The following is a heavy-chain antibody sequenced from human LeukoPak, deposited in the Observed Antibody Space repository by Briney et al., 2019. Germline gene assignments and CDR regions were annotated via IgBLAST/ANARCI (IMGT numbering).Heavy chain of an antibody. Sequence: TSETLSLTCTVSGDSMTSSNHYWVWIRQPPGKGLEWIGSIYYSGSTYYNPSLKSRVTISVDTSKNQFSLKLSSVTAADTAVYYCARDMVRDYFDYWGQGTLVTVSS. V-gene: IGHV4-39*01. D-gene: IGHD3-10*01. CDR2: IYYSGST. CDR3: ARDMVRDYFDY. J-gene: IGHJ4*02. CDR1: GDSMTSSNHY.